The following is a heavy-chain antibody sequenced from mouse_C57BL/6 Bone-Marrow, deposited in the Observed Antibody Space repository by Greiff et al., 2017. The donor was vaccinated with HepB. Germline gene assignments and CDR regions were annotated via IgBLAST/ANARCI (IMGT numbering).Heavy chain of an antibody. CDR3: ARDRGDSNYYFDY. D-gene: IGHD2-5*01. CDR2: ISDGGSYT. J-gene: IGHJ2*01. V-gene: IGHV5-4*01. CDR1: GFTFSSYA. Sequence: EVKVVESGGGLVKPGGSLKLSCAASGFTFSSYAMSWVRQTPEKRLEWVATISDGGSYTYYPDNVKGRFTISRDNAKNNLYLQMSHLKSEDTAMYYCARDRGDSNYYFDYWGQGTTLTVSS.